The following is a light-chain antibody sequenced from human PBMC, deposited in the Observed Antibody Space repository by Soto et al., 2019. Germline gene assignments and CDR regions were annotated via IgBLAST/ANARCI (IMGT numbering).Light chain of an antibody. J-gene: IGLJ2*01. CDR1: SSDVGAYYH. CDR2: DVS. V-gene: IGLV2-14*01. Sequence: QSALTQPASVSGSPGQSITISCIGTSSDVGAYYHVSWYQQHPGKPPRLMMYDVSLRPSGDSHRFSGSKSVNTSSLSVAGLLAEYEATYSCSSYTTTRSVVFGGGTTLTVL. CDR3: SSYTTTRSVV.